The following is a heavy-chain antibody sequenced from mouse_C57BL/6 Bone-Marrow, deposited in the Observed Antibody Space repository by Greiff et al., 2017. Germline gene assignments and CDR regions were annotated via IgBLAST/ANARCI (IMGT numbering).Heavy chain of an antibody. CDR2: IHPNSGST. Sequence: VQLQQPGAELVKPGASVKLSCKASGYTFTSYWMHWVKQRPGQGLEWIGMIHPNSGSTNYNEKFKSKATLTVDKSSSTAYMQLSSLTSEDSAVYSCARDGWLLPPFAYWGQGTLVTVSA. V-gene: IGHV1-64*01. CDR3: ARDGWLLPPFAY. J-gene: IGHJ3*01. CDR1: GYTFTSYW. D-gene: IGHD2-3*01.